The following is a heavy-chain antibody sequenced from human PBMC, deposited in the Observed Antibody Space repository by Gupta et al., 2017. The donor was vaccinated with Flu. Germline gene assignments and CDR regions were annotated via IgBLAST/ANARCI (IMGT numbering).Heavy chain of an antibody. V-gene: IGHV4-31*03. J-gene: IGHJ4*02. CDR1: GGCVHVFSYF. CDR2: FHSSGTT. CDR3: ARRGTYFFDF. D-gene: IGHD1-7*01. Sequence: QMQLQASGPRLGNPLQTRSLTCPVSGGCVHVFSYFWGWIRQHPGVGLEWIGYFHSSGTTYYSPSLRSSLMMYIDTSTNEFSLEMTSVTAADTAIYYCARRGTYFFDFWGQGALVTVSS.